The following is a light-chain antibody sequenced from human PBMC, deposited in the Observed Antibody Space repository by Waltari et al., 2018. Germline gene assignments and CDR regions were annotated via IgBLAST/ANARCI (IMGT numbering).Light chain of an antibody. V-gene: IGLV2-8*01. J-gene: IGLJ2*01. CDR1: SSDAGGYNY. Sequence: QSALTQPPSASGSPGQSVTISCTGTSSDAGGYNYVSWYQQPPAKAPKPMIYEVSKRPSGVPDRFSGPKSGNTASMTVSGLQAEDEADYYCNSYAGSTHVVFGGGTKLTVL. CDR2: EVS. CDR3: NSYAGSTHVV.